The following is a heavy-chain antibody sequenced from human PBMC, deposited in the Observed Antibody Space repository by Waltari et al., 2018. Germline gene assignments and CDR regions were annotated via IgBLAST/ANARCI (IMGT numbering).Heavy chain of an antibody. Sequence: QITLKESGPTLVKPTQTLTLTCTFSGFSLSTSGVGVCWIRPPPGQALDWLALIYWNDDKRYSPSLKSRLTITKDTSKNQVVLTMTNMDPVDTATYYCAHSPRIAAAGTYYYYGMDVWGQGTTVTVSS. D-gene: IGHD6-13*01. CDR3: AHSPRIAAAGTYYYYGMDV. CDR1: GFSLSTSGVG. J-gene: IGHJ6*02. CDR2: IYWNDDK. V-gene: IGHV2-5*01.